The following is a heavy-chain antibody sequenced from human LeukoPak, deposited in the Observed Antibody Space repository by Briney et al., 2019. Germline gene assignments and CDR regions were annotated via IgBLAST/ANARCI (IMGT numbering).Heavy chain of an antibody. J-gene: IGHJ4*02. D-gene: IGHD1-26*01. Sequence: ASETLSLTCTVSGGSISSYYWSWIRQPPGKGLEWIGYIYYSGSTNYNPSLKSRVTISVDTSKNHFSLKLSSVTAADTAVYYCARDSGSYRNFDYWGQGTLVTVSS. CDR3: ARDSGSYRNFDY. CDR1: GGSISSYY. CDR2: IYYSGST. V-gene: IGHV4-59*01.